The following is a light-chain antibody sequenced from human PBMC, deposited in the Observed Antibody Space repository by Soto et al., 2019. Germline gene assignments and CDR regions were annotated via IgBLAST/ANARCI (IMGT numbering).Light chain of an antibody. V-gene: IGKV3-20*01. CDR2: GAS. J-gene: IGKJ3*01. CDR3: QSYGTTEFP. CDR1: QTISNTY. Sequence: EIVLTQSPGTLSLSPGEGATLSCRASQTISNTYLAWYQQKPGQAPRHLIYGASSRATGIPDRFSGSGSGTECALTISGLEPEDFAVYYCQSYGTTEFPFGTGTKVDIK.